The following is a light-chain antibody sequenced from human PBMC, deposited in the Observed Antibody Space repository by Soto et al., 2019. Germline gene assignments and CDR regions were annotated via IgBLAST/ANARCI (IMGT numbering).Light chain of an antibody. CDR1: RSISSY. Sequence: DIQMTQSPSSLSASVVYRVTITCRASRSISSYLNWYQQKPGKAPKLLIYKASTLKSGVPSRFSGSGSGTEFTLTISSLQPDDFATYYCQHYNSYSEAFGQGTKVDIK. CDR2: KAS. J-gene: IGKJ1*01. CDR3: QHYNSYSEA. V-gene: IGKV1-5*03.